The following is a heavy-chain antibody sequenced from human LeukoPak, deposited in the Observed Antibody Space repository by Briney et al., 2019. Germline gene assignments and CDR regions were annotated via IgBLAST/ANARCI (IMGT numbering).Heavy chain of an antibody. Sequence: GGSLRLSCAASGFTFSSYWMHWVRQAPGKGLVWVSRINSDGSSTSYADSVKGRFTISRDNAKNTLYLQMNSLRAEDTAVYYCARDRGDDCYYYYMDVWGKGTTVTVSS. CDR2: INSDGSST. CDR3: ARDRGDDCYYYYMDV. V-gene: IGHV3-74*01. CDR1: GFTFSSYW. D-gene: IGHD7-27*01. J-gene: IGHJ6*03.